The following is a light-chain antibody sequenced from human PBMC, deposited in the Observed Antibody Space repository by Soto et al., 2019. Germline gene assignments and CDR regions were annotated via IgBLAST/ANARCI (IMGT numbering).Light chain of an antibody. J-gene: IGKJ5*01. CDR1: QSVSSY. CDR2: DAS. Sequence: EIVLTQSPATLSLSPGERATLSCRASQSVSSYLAWYQQKPGQAPRLLIYDASNRATGIPARFSGSGSGTDFTLTISSLEPEDFAVYYCQQRSNWPVTLGQGTRWRS. CDR3: QQRSNWPVT. V-gene: IGKV3-11*01.